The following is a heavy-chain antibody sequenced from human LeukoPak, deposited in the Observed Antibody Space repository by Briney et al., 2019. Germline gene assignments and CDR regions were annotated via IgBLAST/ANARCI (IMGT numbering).Heavy chain of an antibody. CDR1: GGTFSSYA. D-gene: IGHD6-6*01. Sequence: SVKVSCKASGGTFSSYAISWVRQAPGQGLEWMGGIIPIFGTANYAQKFQGRVTITADESTSTAYMELSSLRSEDTAVYYCAYYRAAQLGGALDYWGQGTLVTVSS. CDR3: AYYRAAQLGGALDY. J-gene: IGHJ4*02. V-gene: IGHV1-69*13. CDR2: IIPIFGTA.